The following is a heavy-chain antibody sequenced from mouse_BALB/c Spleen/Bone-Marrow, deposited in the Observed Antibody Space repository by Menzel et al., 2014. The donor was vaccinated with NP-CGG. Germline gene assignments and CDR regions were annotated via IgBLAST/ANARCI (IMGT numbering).Heavy chain of an antibody. CDR2: INPGSGGI. D-gene: IGHD2-3*01. Sequence: QVQLQQSGTDLVRPGTSVKVSCKASGYAFTNYLIEWIKQRPGQGLEWIGVINPGSGGINYNERFKGKATLTADKSSSTAYMQLSILTSDDSAAYFCARSIYDGYSEAMDYWGQGTSVTVLS. V-gene: IGHV1-54*03. CDR3: ARSIYDGYSEAMDY. CDR1: GYAFTNYL. J-gene: IGHJ4*01.